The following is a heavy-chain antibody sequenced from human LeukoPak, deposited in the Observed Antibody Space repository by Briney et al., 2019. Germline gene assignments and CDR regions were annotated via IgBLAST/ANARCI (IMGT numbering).Heavy chain of an antibody. CDR1: GFTVSSNY. J-gene: IGHJ4*02. CDR3: ARDYNWYFDY. CDR2: IWYDGSNK. D-gene: IGHD1-1*01. V-gene: IGHV3-33*08. Sequence: GGSPRLSCAASGFTVSSNYMSWVRQAPGKGLEWVSVIWYDGSNKYYADSVKGRFTISRDSSKNTPYLQINSLRAEDSAVYYCARDYNWYFDYWGQGTLVTVSS.